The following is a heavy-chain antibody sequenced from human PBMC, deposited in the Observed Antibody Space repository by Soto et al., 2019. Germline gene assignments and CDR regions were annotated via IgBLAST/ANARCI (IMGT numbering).Heavy chain of an antibody. CDR2: IIPVFRVA. CDR1: GGTFSTYG. V-gene: IGHV1-69*14. J-gene: IGHJ6*02. Sequence: QVQLVQSGAEVKKPGSSVKVSCKASGGTFSTYGITWVRQAPGQGLEWMGGIIPVFRVADYAQKFQGRVTNTADKSERTAYMEMNGLRSEDNAVYYCAPGNGRLRLGGNYYYNTDVWGQGTTVTVSS. D-gene: IGHD3-3*01. CDR3: APGNGRLRLGGNYYYNTDV.